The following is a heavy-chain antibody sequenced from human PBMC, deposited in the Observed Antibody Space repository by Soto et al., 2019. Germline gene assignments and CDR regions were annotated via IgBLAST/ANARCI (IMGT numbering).Heavy chain of an antibody. CDR2: IYYSGST. V-gene: IGHV4-59*01. Sequence: QVQLQESGPGLVKPSETLSLTCTVSGGSISSYYWSWIRQPPGKGLEWIGYIYYSGSTNYNPSLKSRVTISVDTSKNQFSLKLSSVTAADTAVYYCARVPGFDYWGQGTLVTVSS. J-gene: IGHJ4*02. CDR3: ARVPGFDY. CDR1: GGSISSYY.